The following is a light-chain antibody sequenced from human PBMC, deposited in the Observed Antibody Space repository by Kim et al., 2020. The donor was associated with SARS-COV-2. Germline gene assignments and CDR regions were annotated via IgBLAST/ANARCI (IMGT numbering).Light chain of an antibody. V-gene: IGLV3-1*01. Sequence: SYELTQPPSVSVSPGQTASMTCSGDKLGHKFTSWYQQKPGQSPVLVIFQDRKRPSGIPERFSGSTSGNTATLTISGTQAMDEADYYCQAWDNTKVVFGGGTQLTVL. CDR2: QDR. CDR1: KLGHKF. J-gene: IGLJ3*02. CDR3: QAWDNTKVV.